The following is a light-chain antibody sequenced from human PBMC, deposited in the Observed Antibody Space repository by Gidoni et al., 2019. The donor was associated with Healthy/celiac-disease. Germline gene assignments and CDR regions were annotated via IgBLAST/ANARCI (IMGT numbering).Light chain of an antibody. V-gene: IGKV3-20*01. CDR1: QSVSSSY. CDR3: QQYGSSPWT. CDR2: GAS. J-gene: IGKJ1*01. Sequence: EIVLTQSPGTLSLSAGERATLSCMASQSVSSSYLAWYQQKPGQAPRLLIYGASSRATGLPDRFSGSGSGTDFTLTISRLEPEDFAVYYCQQYGSSPWTFXQXTKVXIK.